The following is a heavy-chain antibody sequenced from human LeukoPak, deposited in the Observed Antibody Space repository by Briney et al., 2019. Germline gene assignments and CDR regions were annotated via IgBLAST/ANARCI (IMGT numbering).Heavy chain of an antibody. CDR2: INPNSGGT. J-gene: IGHJ4*02. D-gene: IGHD2-15*01. V-gene: IGHV1-2*02. CDR3: ARGLPRNDIVVVVAATVFDY. CDR1: GYTFTGYY. Sequence: ASVKVSCKASGYTFTGYYMHWVRQAPGQGLEWMGWINPNSGGTNYAQKFQGRVTMTRDTSISTAYMGLSRLRSDDTAVYYCARGLPRNDIVVVVAATVFDYWGQGTLVTVSS.